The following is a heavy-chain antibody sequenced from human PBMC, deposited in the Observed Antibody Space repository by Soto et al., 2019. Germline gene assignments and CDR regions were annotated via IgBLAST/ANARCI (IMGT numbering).Heavy chain of an antibody. CDR1: GGSISSGDYY. J-gene: IGHJ4*02. CDR3: ATSYGNAWDTY. V-gene: IGHV4-30-4*01. Sequence: KTSETLSLTCTVSGGSISSGDYYRSWIRQPPGKGLEWIGYIYYSGSTYYNPSLKSRVTISVDTSKNQFSLKLSSVTAADTAVYYCATSYGNAWDTYWGQGTQVTVSS. CDR2: IYYSGST. D-gene: IGHD3-10*01.